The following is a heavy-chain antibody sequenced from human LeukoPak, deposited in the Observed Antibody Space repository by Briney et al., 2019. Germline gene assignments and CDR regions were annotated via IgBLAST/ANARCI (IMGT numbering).Heavy chain of an antibody. CDR3: AKDLRHGSASR. V-gene: IGHV3-30*18. CDR1: GFTFSSYG. Sequence: GGSLRLSCAASGFTFSSYGMHWVRQAPGKGLEWVAVISYDGSNKYYADSVKGRFTISRDNSKNTLYLQMNSLRAEDTAVYYCAKDLRHGSASRWGQGTLVTVSS. D-gene: IGHD3-10*01. CDR2: ISYDGSNK. J-gene: IGHJ4*02.